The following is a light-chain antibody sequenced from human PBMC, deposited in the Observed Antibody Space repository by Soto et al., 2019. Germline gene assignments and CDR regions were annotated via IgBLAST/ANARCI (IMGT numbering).Light chain of an antibody. Sequence: DIQITQSPSSLSASVGDRVTITCRASQTISSWLTWYQQKPGKPPNLLIYTASTLESGVPSRFSGSGSGTEFTLTITSLQPEDFATYYCQHSYSYPRAFGQGTKVDIK. CDR3: QHSYSYPRA. J-gene: IGKJ1*01. V-gene: IGKV1-5*01. CDR1: QTISSW. CDR2: TAS.